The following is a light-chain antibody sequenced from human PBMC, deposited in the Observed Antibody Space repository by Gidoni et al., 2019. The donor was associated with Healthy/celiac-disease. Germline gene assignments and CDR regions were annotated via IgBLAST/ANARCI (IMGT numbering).Light chain of an antibody. V-gene: IGLV2-14*03. CDR3: SSYTSSNKDVV. CDR2: DVS. J-gene: IGLJ2*01. Sequence: QSALTQPASVSGSPGQSITISCTGTSSDVGGYNYVSWYQQHPCKAPKLMIYDVSNRPSGVSNRFSASKSGNTASLTISGLQAEDEADYYCSSYTSSNKDVVFGGGTKLTVL. CDR1: SSDVGGYNY.